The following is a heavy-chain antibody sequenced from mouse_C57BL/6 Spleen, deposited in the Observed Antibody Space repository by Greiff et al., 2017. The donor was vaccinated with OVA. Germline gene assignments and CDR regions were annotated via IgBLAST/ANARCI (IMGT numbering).Heavy chain of an antibody. J-gene: IGHJ2*01. CDR1: GFTFSNYW. D-gene: IGHD4-1*01. CDR3: TANWDVGDY. CDR2: IRLKSDNYAT. V-gene: IGHV6-3*01. Sequence: EVQGVESGGGLVQPGGSMKLSCVASGFTFSNYWMNWVRQFPEKGLEWVAQIRLKSDNYATNYAESVKGRFTISRDDSKSSVYLQMNNLRAEDTGIYYCTANWDVGDYWGQGTTLTVAS.